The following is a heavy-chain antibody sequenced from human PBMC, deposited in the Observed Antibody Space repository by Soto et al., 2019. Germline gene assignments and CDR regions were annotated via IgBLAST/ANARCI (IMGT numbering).Heavy chain of an antibody. D-gene: IGHD2-21*02. CDR1: GGTFNSYS. CDR3: ARGIRSCGGDCYFLFDY. J-gene: IGHJ4*02. Sequence: SVKVSCKASGGTFNSYSISWVRQAPGQGLEWMGGIIPIFDTANYAQKFQGRVTITADESTSTAYMELSSLRSDDTAVYYCARGIRSCGGDCYFLFDYWGQGTLVTVSS. CDR2: IIPIFDTA. V-gene: IGHV1-69*13.